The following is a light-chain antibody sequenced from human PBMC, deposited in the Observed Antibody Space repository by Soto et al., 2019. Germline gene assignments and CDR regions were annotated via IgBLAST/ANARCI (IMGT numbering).Light chain of an antibody. CDR3: QQYNNWPPYT. J-gene: IGKJ2*01. CDR1: QSVSNN. Sequence: EIGMTQSPATLSASPGERVTLSCTASQSVSNNLAWYQQRPGQAPSLLIYDASTRATGTPARFRGSGSGTEFTLTISGLQSEAFAVYFCQQYNNWPPYTFGQGTKLEIK. CDR2: DAS. V-gene: IGKV3D-15*01.